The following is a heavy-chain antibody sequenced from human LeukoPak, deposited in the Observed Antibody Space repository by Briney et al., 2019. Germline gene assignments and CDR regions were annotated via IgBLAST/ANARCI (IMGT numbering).Heavy chain of an antibody. J-gene: IGHJ4*02. D-gene: IGHD3-3*01. CDR2: ISSSGSTI. CDR3: ARGTSSYDFWSGYYTFDY. CDR1: GFTFSSYE. Sequence: GGSLRLSCAASGFTFSSYEMNWVRQAPGKGLEWVSYISSSGSTIYYADSVKGRFTISRDNAKNSLYLQMNSLRAGDTAVYYCARGTSSYDFWSGYYTFDYWGQGTLVTVSS. V-gene: IGHV3-48*03.